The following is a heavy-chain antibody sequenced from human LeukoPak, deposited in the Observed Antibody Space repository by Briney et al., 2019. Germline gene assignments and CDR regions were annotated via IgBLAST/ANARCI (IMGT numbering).Heavy chain of an antibody. D-gene: IGHD3-10*01. Sequence: GASVKVSCKASGYTFTSYGISWVRQAPGQGPEWMGWISAYNGNTNYAQKLQGRVTMTTDTSTSTAYMELRSLRSDDTAVYYCARGIPRLLWSTNTSTWFDPWGQGTLVTVSS. J-gene: IGHJ5*02. CDR2: ISAYNGNT. CDR1: GYTFTSYG. CDR3: ARGIPRLLWSTNTSTWFDP. V-gene: IGHV1-18*01.